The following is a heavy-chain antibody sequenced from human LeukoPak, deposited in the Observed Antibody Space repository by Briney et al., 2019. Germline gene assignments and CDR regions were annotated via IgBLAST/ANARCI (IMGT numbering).Heavy chain of an antibody. Sequence: GGSLRLSCAASGFTFSSYSMNWVRQAPGKGLEWVSSISSSSSYIYYADSVKGRFTISRDNAKNSLYLQMNSLRAEDTAVYYCARPETPDYYDSSGYDDLDYWGQGTLVTVSS. CDR2: ISSSSSYI. J-gene: IGHJ4*02. D-gene: IGHD3-22*01. CDR3: ARPETPDYYDSSGYDDLDY. CDR1: GFTFSSYS. V-gene: IGHV3-21*01.